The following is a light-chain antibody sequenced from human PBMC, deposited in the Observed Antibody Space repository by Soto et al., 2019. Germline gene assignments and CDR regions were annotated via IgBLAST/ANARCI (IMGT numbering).Light chain of an antibody. J-gene: IGKJ2*01. CDR1: QSITSD. CDR3: QQSYSTPFT. Sequence: DIQMTQSPSSLSASLGDRVTITCRASQSITSDLNWYQQKPGKPPKLLIYAASTWESGVPSRFSGSGSGSEFTLTISRLQPEDFATYYCQQSYSTPFTFGQGTRLEIK. CDR2: AAS. V-gene: IGKV1-39*01.